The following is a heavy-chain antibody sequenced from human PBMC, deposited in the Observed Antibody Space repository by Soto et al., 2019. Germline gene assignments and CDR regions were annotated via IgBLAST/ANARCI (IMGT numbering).Heavy chain of an antibody. Sequence: QEHLVESGGGVVQPGRSLRLSCAASGFTFSRYGMHWVRQAPGKGLEWVALIWYDGNNKYYADSVKGRFTISRDNSKNTLILHRKSLRAADTAVYYCARVEYGGDVGRGYYSQYYGMDVWGQGTTVTVSS. CDR2: IWYDGNNK. J-gene: IGHJ6*02. CDR1: GFTFSRYG. D-gene: IGHD2-21*02. CDR3: ARVEYGGDVGRGYYSQYYGMDV. V-gene: IGHV3-33*01.